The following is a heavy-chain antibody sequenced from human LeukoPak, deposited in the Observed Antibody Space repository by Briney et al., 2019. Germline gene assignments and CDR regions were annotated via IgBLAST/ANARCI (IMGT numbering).Heavy chain of an antibody. J-gene: IGHJ4*02. CDR3: ASIGYCSGGSCYGTGAFDY. CDR1: GFTFSDYY. V-gene: IGHV3-11*01. D-gene: IGHD2-15*01. CDR2: ISSSGSTI. Sequence: GGSLRLSCAASGFTFSDYYMSWIRQAPGKGLEWVSYISSSGSTIYYADSVKGRFTISRDNAKNSLYLQMNSLRAEDTAVYYCASIGYCSGGSCYGTGAFDYWGQGTLVTVSS.